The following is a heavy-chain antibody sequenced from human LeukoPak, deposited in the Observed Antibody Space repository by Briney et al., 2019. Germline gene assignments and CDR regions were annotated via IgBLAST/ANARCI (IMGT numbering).Heavy chain of an antibody. CDR2: IYYSGST. J-gene: IGHJ3*02. V-gene: IGHV4-61*01. CDR1: GYSISSGYY. CDR3: ARAPGYSPPPGAFDI. Sequence: LETLSLTCTVSGYSISSGYYWGWIRQPPGKGLEWIGYIYYSGSTNYNPSLKSRVTISVDTSKNQFSLKLSSVTAADTAVYYCARAPGYSPPPGAFDIWGQGTMVTVSS. D-gene: IGHD2-15*01.